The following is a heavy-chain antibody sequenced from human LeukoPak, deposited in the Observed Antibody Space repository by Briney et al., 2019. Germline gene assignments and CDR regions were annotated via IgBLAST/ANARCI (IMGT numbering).Heavy chain of an antibody. CDR2: INHSGST. J-gene: IGHJ4*02. D-gene: IGHD5-12*01. V-gene: IGHV4-34*01. CDR1: GGSSSGYY. Sequence: SETLSLTCAVYGGSSSGYYWSWIRQPPGKGLEWIGEINHSGSTNYNPSLKSRVTISVDTSKNQFSLKLSSVTAADTAVYYCARGPQWLRSYYFDYWGQGTLVTVSS. CDR3: ARGPQWLRSYYFDY.